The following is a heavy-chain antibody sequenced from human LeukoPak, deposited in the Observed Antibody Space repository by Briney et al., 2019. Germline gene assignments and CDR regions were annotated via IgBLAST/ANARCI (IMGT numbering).Heavy chain of an antibody. CDR1: GGTFSSYA. V-gene: IGHV1-69*13. CDR2: IIPIFGTA. CDR3: ARDLYYYDSSGYYSPYYGMDV. J-gene: IGHJ6*02. D-gene: IGHD3-22*01. Sequence: SVKVSCKASGGTFSSYAISWVRQAPGQGLEWMGGIIPIFGTANYAQKFQGRVTITADESTSTAYMELSSLRSEDTAVSYCARDLYYYDSSGYYSPYYGMDVWGQGTTVTVSS.